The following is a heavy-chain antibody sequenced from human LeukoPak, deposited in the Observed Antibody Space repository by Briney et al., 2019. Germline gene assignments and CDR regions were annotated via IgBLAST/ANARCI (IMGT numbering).Heavy chain of an antibody. CDR3: ARHLGIQLWFLDY. J-gene: IGHJ4*02. CDR2: IYHSGST. V-gene: IGHV4-39*01. CDR1: GGSLSSSTYY. Sequence: PETLSLTCTVSGGSLSSSTYYWGWIRQPPGKGREWIGSIYHSGSTYYNPSLKNRVTISVDTSKNQFSLKLSSVTAADTAVYYCARHLGIQLWFLDYWGEGSLVTVSS. D-gene: IGHD5-18*01.